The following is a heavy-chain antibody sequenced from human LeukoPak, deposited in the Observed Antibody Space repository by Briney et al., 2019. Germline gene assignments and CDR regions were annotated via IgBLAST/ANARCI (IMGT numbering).Heavy chain of an antibody. CDR2: INHSGSI. V-gene: IGHV4-34*01. CDR1: GGSFSGYY. Sequence: SGTLSLTCAVYGGSFSGYYWSWIRQPPGKGLEWIGEINHSGSINFNPSLKSRVTISVDTSKNQFPLNLSSVTAADTAVYYCASGRRAGTGWFVRSPFDYWGQGTLVTVSS. CDR3: ASGRRAGTGWFVRSPFDY. J-gene: IGHJ4*02. D-gene: IGHD6-19*01.